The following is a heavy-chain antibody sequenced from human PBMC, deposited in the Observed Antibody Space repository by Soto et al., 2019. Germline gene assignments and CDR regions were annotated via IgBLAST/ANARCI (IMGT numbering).Heavy chain of an antibody. Sequence: EVQLLESGGGLVQPGGSLRLSCAASGFTFSSYAMSWVRQAPGKGLEWVSAISGSGGSTYYADSVKGRFTISRDNSKNTLYLQMNSLGAEDTAVYYCAKCVTPLEWLFATDYWGQGTLVTVSS. J-gene: IGHJ4*02. CDR2: ISGSGGST. CDR1: GFTFSSYA. D-gene: IGHD3-3*01. CDR3: AKCVTPLEWLFATDY. V-gene: IGHV3-23*01.